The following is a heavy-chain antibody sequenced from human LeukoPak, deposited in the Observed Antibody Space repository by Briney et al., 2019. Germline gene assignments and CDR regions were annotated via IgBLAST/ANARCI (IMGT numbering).Heavy chain of an antibody. CDR1: GFTFNNYS. D-gene: IGHD2-2*01. V-gene: IGHV3-30-3*01. CDR2: ISYDGSNK. J-gene: IGHJ6*02. CDR3: ARGGYCTSTSCYLVHYYGMDV. Sequence: GRSLRLSCAASGFTFNNYSMHWVRQAPGKGLEWAALISYDGSNKYYADSVKGRFTISRDNSKNTLNLQMNSLRAEDTAVYYCARGGYCTSTSCYLVHYYGMDVWGQGTTVTVSS.